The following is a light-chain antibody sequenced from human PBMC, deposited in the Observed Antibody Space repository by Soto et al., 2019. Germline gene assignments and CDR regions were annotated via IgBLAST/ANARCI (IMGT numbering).Light chain of an antibody. CDR1: QTISSW. J-gene: IGKJ1*01. V-gene: IGKV1-5*03. Sequence: DIRMTQSPSTLSGSVGDRVTITCRASQTISSWLAWYQQKPGKAPKLLIYKASTLKSGVPSRFSGSGSGTEFTLTISSLQPDDFATYYCQHYNSYSEEFGQGTKVDIK. CDR3: QHYNSYSEE. CDR2: KAS.